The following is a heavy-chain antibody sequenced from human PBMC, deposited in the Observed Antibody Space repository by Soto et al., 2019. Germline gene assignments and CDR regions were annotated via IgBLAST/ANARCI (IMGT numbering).Heavy chain of an antibody. J-gene: IGHJ4*02. V-gene: IGHV1-46*01. CDR3: AREMYKFRGSPFDY. Sequence: QVQLVQSGAEVKKPGASVKVSCKASGYPFTSDYVHWVGQAPGQGLEWMGFINPTDGSTSYAQQCQGRVTMTRETSTSTVYIEVSSLRSEHTAIYYCAREMYKFRGSPFDYGGQGTLVTVSS. CDR2: INPTDGST. D-gene: IGHD3-16*01. CDR1: GYPFTSDY.